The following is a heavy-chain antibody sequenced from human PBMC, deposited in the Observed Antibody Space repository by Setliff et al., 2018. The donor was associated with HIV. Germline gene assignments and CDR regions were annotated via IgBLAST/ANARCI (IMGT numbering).Heavy chain of an antibody. CDR3: EVAGQ. CDR2: VYTSGST. J-gene: IGHJ4*02. V-gene: IGHV4-4*09. Sequence: PSETLSLTCTVSGGSINNYYWIWIRQPPGKGLEWIGYVYTSGSTNYNPSLKSRVTISVDTSKNQFSLKLSSVTAADTAVYYCEVAGQWGQGTLVTVSS. CDR1: GGSINNYY. D-gene: IGHD6-19*01.